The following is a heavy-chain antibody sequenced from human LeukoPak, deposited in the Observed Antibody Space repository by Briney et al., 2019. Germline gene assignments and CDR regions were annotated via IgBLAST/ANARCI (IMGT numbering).Heavy chain of an antibody. D-gene: IGHD3-22*01. Sequence: ASVEVSCKASCGPFSSYTISWVPQAPGQGLECMMRIMPILGIASYAQKFQGRVTITADKYTSTAYMELSSLRSEDTAVYYCARGYYHSSGFWYFDLWGRGTLVTVSS. CDR2: IMPILGIA. CDR1: CGPFSSYT. V-gene: IGHV1-69*02. CDR3: ARGYYHSSGFWYFDL. J-gene: IGHJ2*01.